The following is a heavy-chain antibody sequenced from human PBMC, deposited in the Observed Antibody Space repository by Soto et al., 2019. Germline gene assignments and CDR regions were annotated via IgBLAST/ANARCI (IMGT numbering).Heavy chain of an antibody. CDR3: ARDKLPGRLAY. CDR2: INHSGST. V-gene: IGHV4-34*01. CDR1: GGSFSGYY. Sequence: SETLSLTCAVYGGSFSGYYWTWIRQPPGTGLEWIGEINHSGSTNYNPSLKSRVTISVDTSKNQFSLKLTSVTAAGTAVYYCARDKLPGRLAYWGQGTLVTVSS. J-gene: IGHJ4*02.